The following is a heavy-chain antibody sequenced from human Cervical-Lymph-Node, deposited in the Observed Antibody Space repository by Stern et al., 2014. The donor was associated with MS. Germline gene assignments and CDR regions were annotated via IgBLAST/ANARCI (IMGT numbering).Heavy chain of an antibody. V-gene: IGHV5-51*01. Sequence: EMQLVESGAEVKKPGESLKISCKGSGYRFTNYWIGWVRQLPGKGLEWLGIIYPGDSDTRYSPSFQGRVTISADKSISTAYLQWTTLQASDTAIYYCTRRRAIFAADPDYWGQGTLVTVSS. J-gene: IGHJ4*02. CDR1: GYRFTNYW. CDR3: TRRRAIFAADPDY. CDR2: IYPGDSDT.